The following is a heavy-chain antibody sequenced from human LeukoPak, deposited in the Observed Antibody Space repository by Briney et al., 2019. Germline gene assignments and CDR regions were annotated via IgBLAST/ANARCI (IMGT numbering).Heavy chain of an antibody. Sequence: GGSLRLSCVASGFTLSDSAIHWVRQASGKGLEWVGLVDRPAKSYATAYAASVGGRFTISRDDSKNAAYLQMESLKTEDTALYYCTKDSGTYNWLAPWGQGTLVTVSS. J-gene: IGHJ5*02. V-gene: IGHV3-73*01. CDR2: VDRPAKSYAT. CDR3: TKDSGTYNWLAP. D-gene: IGHD1-26*01. CDR1: GFTLSDSA.